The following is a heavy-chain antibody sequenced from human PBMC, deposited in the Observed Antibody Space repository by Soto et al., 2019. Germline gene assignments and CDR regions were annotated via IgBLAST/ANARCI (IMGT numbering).Heavy chain of an antibody. CDR3: ARDSSPDSGTFNFDS. Sequence: SETLSLTCTVSGGSISSGGYYWSWIRQHPGKGLEWIGYIYYSGSTSYNASLKSRITISIDTSNNQFSLKLTSVTAADTAVYYCARDSSPDSGTFNFDSWGLGTLVTVSS. CDR2: IYYSGST. J-gene: IGHJ4*02. V-gene: IGHV4-31*03. D-gene: IGHD1-26*01. CDR1: GGSISSGGYY.